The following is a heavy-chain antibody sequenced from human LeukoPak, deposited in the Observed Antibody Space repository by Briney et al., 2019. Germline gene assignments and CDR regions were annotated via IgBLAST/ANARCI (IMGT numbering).Heavy chain of an antibody. CDR2: IRYDGSNGSNK. J-gene: IGHJ4*02. CDR1: GFTFSTYG. Sequence: GGSLRLSCVASGFTFSTYGMHWVRQAPGKGLDWVSFIRYDGSNGSNKYYADSVKGRFTISRDNSKNTLYLQVNSLRAEDTAVYYCVKPYYYSSGSFNWGQGTLVTVSS. D-gene: IGHD3-10*01. CDR3: VKPYYYSSGSFN. V-gene: IGHV3-30*02.